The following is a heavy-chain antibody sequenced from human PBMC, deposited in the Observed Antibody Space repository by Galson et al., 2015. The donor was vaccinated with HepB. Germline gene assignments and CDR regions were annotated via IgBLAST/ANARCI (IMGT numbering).Heavy chain of an antibody. V-gene: IGHV3-33*06. CDR3: AKDQGWDSSAPGGMDV. CDR1: GFTFSSYG. J-gene: IGHJ6*02. D-gene: IGHD3-22*01. CDR2: IWYDGSNK. Sequence: SLRLSCAASGFTFSSYGMHWVRQAPGKGLEWVAVIWYDGSNKYYADSVKGRFTISRDNSKNTLYLQMNSLRAEDTAVYYCAKDQGWDSSAPGGMDVWGQGTTVTVSS.